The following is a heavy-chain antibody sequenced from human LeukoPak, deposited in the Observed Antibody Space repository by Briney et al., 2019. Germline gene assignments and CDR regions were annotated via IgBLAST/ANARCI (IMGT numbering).Heavy chain of an antibody. J-gene: IGHJ6*03. CDR2: ISSSGSTI. CDR3: ASPRGSYYYYMDV. V-gene: IGHV3-11*01. Sequence: GGSLRLSCAASGFTSSDYYMSWIRQAPGKGLEWVSYISSSGSTIYYADSVKGRFTISRDNAKNSLYLQMNSLRAEDTAVYYCASPRGSYYYYMDVWGKGTTVTVSS. D-gene: IGHD1-26*01. CDR1: GFTSSDYY.